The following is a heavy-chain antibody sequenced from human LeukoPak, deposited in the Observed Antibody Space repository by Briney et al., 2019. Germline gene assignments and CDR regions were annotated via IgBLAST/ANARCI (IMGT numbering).Heavy chain of an antibody. CDR3: ARALISRYYYGMDV. CDR1: GFTFSSYD. CDR2: IGIAGDT. D-gene: IGHD2-8*01. J-gene: IGHJ6*02. Sequence: PGGSLRLSCAASGFTFSSYDMHWVRQVTGKGLEWVSGIGIAGDTYYPGSVKGRFTISRENAKNSLYLQMNSLRAGDTAVYYCARALISRYYYGMDVWGQGTTVTVSS. V-gene: IGHV3-13*01.